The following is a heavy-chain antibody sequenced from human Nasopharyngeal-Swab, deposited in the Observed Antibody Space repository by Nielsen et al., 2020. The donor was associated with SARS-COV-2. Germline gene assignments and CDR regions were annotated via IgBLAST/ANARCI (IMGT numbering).Heavy chain of an antibody. J-gene: IGHJ1*01. D-gene: IGHD6-19*01. CDR3: AKDQGIAVAGPTRGKYFQH. CDR2: ISGSGGST. Sequence: GESLKISCAASGFTFSSYAMSWVRQAPGKRLEWVSAISGSGGSTYYADSVKGRFTISRDNSKNTLYLQMNSLRAEDTAVYYCAKDQGIAVAGPTRGKYFQHWGQGTLVTVSS. V-gene: IGHV3-23*01. CDR1: GFTFSSYA.